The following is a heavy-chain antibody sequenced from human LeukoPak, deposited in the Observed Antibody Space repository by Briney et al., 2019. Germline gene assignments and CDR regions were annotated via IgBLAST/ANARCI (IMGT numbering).Heavy chain of an antibody. D-gene: IGHD5-18*01. CDR2: INPSGGST. Sequence: GASVKVSCKASGYTFTSYYMHWVRQAPGQGLEWMGIINPSGGSTSYAQRFQGRVTMTRDTSTSAVYMELSSLRSEDTAVYYCARLVDTAMAGGYNWFDPWGQGTLVTVSS. CDR3: ARLVDTAMAGGYNWFDP. J-gene: IGHJ5*02. CDR1: GYTFTSYY. V-gene: IGHV1-46*01.